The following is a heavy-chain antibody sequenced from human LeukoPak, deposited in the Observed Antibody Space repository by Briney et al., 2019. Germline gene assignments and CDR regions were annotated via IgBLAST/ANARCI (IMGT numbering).Heavy chain of an antibody. CDR2: IHHGGST. J-gene: IGHJ4*02. CDR3: ARQDYYDFYFDY. CDR1: GGSISSSSYY. D-gene: IGHD3-22*01. Sequence: PSETLSLTCTVSGGSISSSSYYWGWIRQPPGQGLECIGSIHHGGSTYYNSSLKSRVTISVDTSKNQFSLKLSSVTAADTAVYYCARQDYYDFYFDYWGQGTLVTVPS. V-gene: IGHV4-39*01.